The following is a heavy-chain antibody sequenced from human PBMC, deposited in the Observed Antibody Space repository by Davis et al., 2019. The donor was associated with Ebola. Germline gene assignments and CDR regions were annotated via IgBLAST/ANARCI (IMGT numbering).Heavy chain of an antibody. Sequence: GESLKISCAASGFTFSDYYMSWIRQAPGKGLEWVSYISSSSSYTYYADSVKGRFTISRHNSKNTLYLQMNSLRADDTAVYYCAKQRGVGAIDYDYWGRGTVVTVSS. J-gene: IGHJ4*02. CDR3: AKQRGVGAIDYDY. D-gene: IGHD1-26*01. V-gene: IGHV3-11*03. CDR2: ISSSSSYT. CDR1: GFTFSDYY.